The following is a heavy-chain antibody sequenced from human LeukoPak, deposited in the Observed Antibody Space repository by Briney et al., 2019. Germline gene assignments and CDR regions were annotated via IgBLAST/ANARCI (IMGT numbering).Heavy chain of an antibody. D-gene: IGHD5-24*01. Sequence: PSETLSLTCTVSGGSISSYYWSWIRQPPGKGLEWIGNIYYSGSTNYNPSLKSRVTISVDTSRNQFSLKLTSVTAADTAVYYCARDGPIKWGQGTLVTVSS. CDR2: IYYSGST. CDR1: GGSISSYY. V-gene: IGHV4-59*12. CDR3: ARDGPIK. J-gene: IGHJ4*02.